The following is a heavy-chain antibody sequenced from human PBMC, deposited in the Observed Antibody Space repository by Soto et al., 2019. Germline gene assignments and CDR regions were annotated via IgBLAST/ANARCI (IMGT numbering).Heavy chain of an antibody. CDR3: ARVGEGSCSSTNCPNKYFQH. V-gene: IGHV5-51*01. J-gene: IGHJ1*01. CDR2: IYPGDSDP. D-gene: IGHD2-2*01. Sequence: LGESLKISCKGSGYSFTNYYIGWVRQMPVKGLEWMGIIYPGDSDPRYSPSFQGQVTISADKSISTAYLHWSSLKASDTAMYYCARVGEGSCSSTNCPNKYFQHWGQGTLVTVSS. CDR1: GYSFTNYY.